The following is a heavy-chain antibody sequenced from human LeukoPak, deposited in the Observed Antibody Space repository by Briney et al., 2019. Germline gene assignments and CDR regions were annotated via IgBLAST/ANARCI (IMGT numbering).Heavy chain of an antibody. J-gene: IGHJ4*02. CDR1: GFTFNTYG. CDR2: VWYDGTKK. CDR3: AKAYCGGDCYFDY. Sequence: QPGGSLRLSCTASGFTFNTYGMHWVRQAPGKGLEWVAVVWYDGTKKYYADSVKGRFSISRDNSKNTVYLQMDSLRVEDTAVYYCAKAYCGGDCYFDYWGQGTLVTVSS. V-gene: IGHV3-33*06. D-gene: IGHD2-21*02.